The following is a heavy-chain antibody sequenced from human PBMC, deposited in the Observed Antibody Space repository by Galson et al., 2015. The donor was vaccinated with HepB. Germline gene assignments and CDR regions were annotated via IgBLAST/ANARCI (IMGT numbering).Heavy chain of an antibody. D-gene: IGHD2-2*01. J-gene: IGHJ3*02. CDR3: ARFLSGYCSSTSCPYNDAFDI. Sequence: QSGAEVTKPGESLRISCKGSGYSFTIYWISWVRQMPGKGLEWMGRIDPSDSYTNYSPSFQGHVTISADKSISTAYLQWSSLKASDTAMYYCARFLSGYCSSTSCPYNDAFDIWGQGTMVTVSS. V-gene: IGHV5-10-1*01. CDR1: GYSFTIYW. CDR2: IDPSDSYT.